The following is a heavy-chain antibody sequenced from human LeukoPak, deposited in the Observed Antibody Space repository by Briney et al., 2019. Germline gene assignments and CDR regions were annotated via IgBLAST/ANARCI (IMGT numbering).Heavy chain of an antibody. CDR3: ARDAPNYMTTVTKDDY. V-gene: IGHV3-21*01. D-gene: IGHD4-17*01. CDR2: ISSSSSYI. J-gene: IGHJ4*02. CDR1: GFTFSSYS. Sequence: GGSLRLSCAASGFTFSSYSMNWVRQAPGKGLEWVSSISSSSSYIYYADSVKGRFTISRDNAKNPLYLQMNSLRAEDTAVYYCARDAPNYMTTVTKDDYWGQGTLVTVSS.